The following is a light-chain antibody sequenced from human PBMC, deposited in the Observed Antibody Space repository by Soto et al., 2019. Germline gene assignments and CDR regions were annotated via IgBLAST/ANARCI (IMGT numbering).Light chain of an antibody. CDR1: SSDVDTHNY. Sequence: QSALTQPASVSGSPGQSITISCTATSSDVDTHNYVSWYQQYPGKAPKLMIYEVINRPSGVSNRFSGSKFGNTASLTISGLQAEDEAEYYCCAYAATYTYVFGTGTKLTVL. CDR3: CAYAATYTYV. CDR2: EVI. V-gene: IGLV2-23*02. J-gene: IGLJ1*01.